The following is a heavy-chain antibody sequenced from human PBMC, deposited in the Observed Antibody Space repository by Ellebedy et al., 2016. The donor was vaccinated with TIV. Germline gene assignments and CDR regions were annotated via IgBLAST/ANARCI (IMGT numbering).Heavy chain of an antibody. CDR3: AGYSSSWYGYDY. CDR1: GGSVTNYY. CDR2: IYYTGST. J-gene: IGHJ4*02. Sequence: SETLSLTXTVSGGSVTNYYWNWIRQSPGKTLEWIGYIYYTGSTNYNPSLKSRVTISVDMSKNQFSLKLSSVTAADTAVYYCAGYSSSWYGYDYWGQGTLVTVSS. V-gene: IGHV4-59*02. D-gene: IGHD6-13*01.